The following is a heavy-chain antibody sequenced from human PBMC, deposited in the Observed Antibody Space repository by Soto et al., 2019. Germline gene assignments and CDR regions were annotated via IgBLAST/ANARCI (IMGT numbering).Heavy chain of an antibody. V-gene: IGHV1-69*02. Sequence: QVQLVQSGAEVKKPGSSVRLSCMASGDTLRFYTISWVRQAPGQGPEWMGRIIAMVGMADYPQKFQGRVTISADKSTSTAYMVLRSLRSVDTAVYFCATNYGSGSTHFDYWGQGTLVTVSS. D-gene: IGHD3-10*01. J-gene: IGHJ4*02. CDR3: ATNYGSGSTHFDY. CDR1: GDTLRFYT. CDR2: IIAMVGMA.